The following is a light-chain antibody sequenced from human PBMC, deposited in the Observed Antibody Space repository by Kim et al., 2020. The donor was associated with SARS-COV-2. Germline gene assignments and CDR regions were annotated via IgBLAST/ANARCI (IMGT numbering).Light chain of an antibody. J-gene: IGKJ3*01. V-gene: IGKV3-20*01. Sequence: ENVLTQSPDILSLSPGERATLSCRASQSITSNYLAWYQQKSGQPPRLLIYGASNRATGCPDRFSGGGSGTDFSPTISRLEPEDFAVYYCQDYGTSPPFIFGPGTKVDIK. CDR3: QDYGTSPPFI. CDR2: GAS. CDR1: QSITSNY.